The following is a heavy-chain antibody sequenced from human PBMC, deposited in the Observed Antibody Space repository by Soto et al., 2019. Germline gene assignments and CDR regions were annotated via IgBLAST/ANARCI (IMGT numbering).Heavy chain of an antibody. Sequence: ASVKVSCKVSGYTLTELSMHWVRQAPGKGLEWMGGFDPEDGETIYAQKFQGRVTMTEDTSTDTAYMELSSLRSEDTAVYYRVMTDSTKRYYYYYGMDVWGQGTTVTVSS. CDR3: VMTDSTKRYYYYYGMDV. CDR1: GYTLTELS. J-gene: IGHJ6*02. D-gene: IGHD1-1*01. CDR2: FDPEDGET. V-gene: IGHV1-24*01.